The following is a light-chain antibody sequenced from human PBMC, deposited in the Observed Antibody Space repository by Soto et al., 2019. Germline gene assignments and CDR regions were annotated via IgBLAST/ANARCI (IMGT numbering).Light chain of an antibody. J-gene: IGLJ2*01. CDR2: EVS. CDR1: SSDVGGYNY. V-gene: IGLV2-8*01. Sequence: QSVLPQPASVSGSPGQSITISCTGTSSDVGGYNYVSWYQQHPGKAPKLMIYEVSKRPSGVPDRFSGSKSGNTASLTVSGLQAEDEADYYCSSYAGSNNVVFGGGTKLTVL. CDR3: SSYAGSNNVV.